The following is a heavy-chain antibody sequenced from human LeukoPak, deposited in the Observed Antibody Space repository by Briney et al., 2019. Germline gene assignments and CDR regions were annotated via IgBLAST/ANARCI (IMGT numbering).Heavy chain of an antibody. CDR1: GFTFSSYS. CDR2: ISSSSSYI. CDR3: ARDAYVDTAMVNFDY. Sequence: GGSLRLSCAASGFTFSSYSMNWVRQAPGKGLEWVSSISSSSSYIYYADSVEGRFTISRDNAKNSLYLQMNSLGAEDTAVYYCARDAYVDTAMVNFDYWGQGTLVTVSS. V-gene: IGHV3-21*01. J-gene: IGHJ4*02. D-gene: IGHD5-18*01.